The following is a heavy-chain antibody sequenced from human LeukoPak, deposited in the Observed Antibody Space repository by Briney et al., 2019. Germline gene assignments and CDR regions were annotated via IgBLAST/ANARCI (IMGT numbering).Heavy chain of an antibody. J-gene: IGHJ4*02. CDR3: AKEVGHERRGYYFDY. V-gene: IGHV1-69*05. Sequence: ASVKVSCKASGGTFSSYAISWVRQAPGQGLEWMGGIIPIFGTANYAQKFQGRVTITTDESTSTAYMELSSLRSEDTAVYYCAKEVGHERRGYYFDYWGQGTLVTVSS. CDR1: GGTFSSYA. D-gene: IGHD3/OR15-3a*01. CDR2: IIPIFGTA.